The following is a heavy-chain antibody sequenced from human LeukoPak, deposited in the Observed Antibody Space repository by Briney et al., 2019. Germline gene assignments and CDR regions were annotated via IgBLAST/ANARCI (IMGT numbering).Heavy chain of an antibody. CDR1: GGSFSGYY. CDR3: ARGRRGQLRLDY. Sequence: SSETLSLTCAVYGGSFSGYYWSWIRQPPGKGLEWIGEINHSGSTNYNPSLKSRVTISVDTSKNQFSLKLSSVTAADTAVYYCARGRRGQLRLDYWGQGTLVTVSS. CDR2: INHSGST. J-gene: IGHJ4*02. V-gene: IGHV4-34*01. D-gene: IGHD5-18*01.